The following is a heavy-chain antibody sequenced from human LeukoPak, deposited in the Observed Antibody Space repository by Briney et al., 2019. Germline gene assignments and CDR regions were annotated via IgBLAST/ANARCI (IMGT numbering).Heavy chain of an antibody. D-gene: IGHD5-24*01. CDR3: ARGVEMATIRAFDI. V-gene: IGHV4-34*01. Sequence: PSETLSLTCAVYGGSFSGYYWSWIRQPPGKGLEWIGEINHSGSTNYNPSLKSRVTISVDTSKNQFSLKLSSVTAADTAVYYCARGVEMATIRAFDIWGQGTMVTVSS. J-gene: IGHJ3*02. CDR1: GGSFSGYY. CDR2: INHSGST.